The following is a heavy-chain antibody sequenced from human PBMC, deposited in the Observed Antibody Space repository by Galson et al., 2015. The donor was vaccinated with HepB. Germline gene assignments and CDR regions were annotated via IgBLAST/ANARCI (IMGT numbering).Heavy chain of an antibody. CDR3: AMSDDETSASRPAVA. D-gene: IGHD3-22*01. J-gene: IGHJ5*02. Sequence: SLRLSCAASGFTFSSYAMSWLRQAPGKGLEWVAMIKQDGSEKYYGDSVKGRFTISRDNAKNSLYLQMNSLRAEDTAAYYCAMSDDETSASRPAVAWGQGILVIVSS. CDR1: GFTFSSYA. V-gene: IGHV3-7*01. CDR2: IKQDGSEK.